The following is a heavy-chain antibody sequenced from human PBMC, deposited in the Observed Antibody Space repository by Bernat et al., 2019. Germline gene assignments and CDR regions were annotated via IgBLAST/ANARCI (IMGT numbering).Heavy chain of an antibody. J-gene: IGHJ6*03. CDR1: GFTFSSYS. D-gene: IGHD5-18*01. Sequence: EVQLVESGGGLVKPGGSLRLSCAAFGFTFSSYSMNWVRQAPGKGLEWVSSISSSSSYIYYADSVKGRFTISRDNAKNSLYLQMNSLRAEDTAVYYCARDDTAMVPGYYYYYMDVWGKGTTVTVSS. V-gene: IGHV3-21*01. CDR2: ISSSSSYI. CDR3: ARDDTAMVPGYYYYYMDV.